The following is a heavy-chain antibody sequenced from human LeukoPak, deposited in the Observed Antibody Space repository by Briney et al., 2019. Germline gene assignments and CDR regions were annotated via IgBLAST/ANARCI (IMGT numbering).Heavy chain of an antibody. CDR2: IYYSGST. CDR3: ARTYYYASFDY. Sequence: SETLSLTCTVSGGSISSYYWSWIRQPPGKGLEWIGSIYYSGSTYYNPSLKSRVTISVDTSKNQFSLKLSSVTAADTAVYYCARTYYYASFDYWGQGTLVTVSS. V-gene: IGHV4-59*05. J-gene: IGHJ4*02. D-gene: IGHD3-10*01. CDR1: GGSISSYY.